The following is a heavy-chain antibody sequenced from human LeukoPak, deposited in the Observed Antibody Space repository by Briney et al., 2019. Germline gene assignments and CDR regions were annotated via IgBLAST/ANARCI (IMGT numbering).Heavy chain of an antibody. Sequence: GGSLRLSCTASGFTFSNYVMNWVRQAPGKGLQWVSSISTRSSYIYQADSVKGRFTISRDNPKNSLYLQMNSLRAEDTAVYYCVRQWSGYLQYFDYWGQGTLVTVSS. J-gene: IGHJ4*02. CDR1: GFTFSNYV. D-gene: IGHD3-3*01. CDR3: VRQWSGYLQYFDY. CDR2: ISTRSSYI. V-gene: IGHV3-21*01.